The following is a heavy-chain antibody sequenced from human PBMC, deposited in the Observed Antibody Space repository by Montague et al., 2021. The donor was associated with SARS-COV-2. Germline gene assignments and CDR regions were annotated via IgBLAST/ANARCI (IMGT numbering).Heavy chain of an antibody. J-gene: IGHJ4*02. V-gene: IGHV4-61*02. CDR3: ARDIAVAGLFDY. CDR2: ISISGST. D-gene: IGHD6-19*01. CDR1: GGSISSGSYY. Sequence: TLSLTCTLSGGSISSGSYYWSWIRQPAGKGLEWIGRISISGSTNHNPSLKSRVTISVDTSKNQFSLKLSSVTAADTAVYYCARDIAVAGLFDYWGQGTLVTVSS.